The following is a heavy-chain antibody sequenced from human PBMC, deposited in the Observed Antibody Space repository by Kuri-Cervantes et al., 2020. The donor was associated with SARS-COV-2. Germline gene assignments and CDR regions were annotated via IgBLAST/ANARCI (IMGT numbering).Heavy chain of an antibody. D-gene: IGHD6-19*01. V-gene: IGHV3-48*03. CDR3: AKDLGGSGWHLVDY. Sequence: GESLKISCAASGFTFSSYEMNWVRQAPGKGLEWVSYISSSGSTIYYADSVKGRFTISRDNSKNTLYLQMNSLRAEDTAVYYCAKDLGGSGWHLVDYWGQGTLVTVSS. CDR2: ISSSGSTI. CDR1: GFTFSSYE. J-gene: IGHJ4*02.